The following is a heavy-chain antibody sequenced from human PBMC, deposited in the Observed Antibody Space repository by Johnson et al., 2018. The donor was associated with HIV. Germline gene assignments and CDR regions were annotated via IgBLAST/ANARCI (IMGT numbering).Heavy chain of an antibody. CDR3: ARTKLEFLAPDAFDL. J-gene: IGHJ3*01. V-gene: IGHV3-53*01. Sequence: EVQLVESGGGLVQPGGSLGLSCAASGFNISNNYMSWVRQTPGKGLEWVSTIYRGGNTYYADSVKGRFTIARDISKNTLYLQIDTLKAEDTAVYFCARTKLEFLAPDAFDLWGQGTMVSVSS. CDR1: GFNISNNY. CDR2: IYRGGNT. D-gene: IGHD3-10*01.